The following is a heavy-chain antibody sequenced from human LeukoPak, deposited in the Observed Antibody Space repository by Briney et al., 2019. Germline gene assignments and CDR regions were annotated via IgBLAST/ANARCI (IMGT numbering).Heavy chain of an antibody. CDR3: ARDVSAGGTNWFDP. Sequence: RASVKVSCKASGYTFTGYYIHWVRQAPGQGLEWMGWINPNSCGPNYAQKFQGRVTMTRDTSISTAYMEMSRLRSDDTAVYYCARDVSAGGTNWFDPWGQGTLVTVSS. CDR1: GYTFTGYY. V-gene: IGHV1-2*02. CDR2: INPNSCGP. J-gene: IGHJ5*02. D-gene: IGHD3-16*01.